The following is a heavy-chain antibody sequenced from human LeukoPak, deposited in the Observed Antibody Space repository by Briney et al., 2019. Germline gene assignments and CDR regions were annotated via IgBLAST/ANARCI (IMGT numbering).Heavy chain of an antibody. D-gene: IGHD2-21*02. CDR1: GFTFSDYY. CDR2: ISSSGSTI. J-gene: IGHJ3*02. V-gene: IGHV3-11*04. Sequence: KPGGSLRLSCAASGFTFSDYYMSWIRQAPGKGLEWVSYISSSGSTIYYADSVKGRFTISRDNAKNSLYLQMNSLRAEDTAVYYCARGWAVVVTADDAFDIWGRGTMVTVSS. CDR3: ARGWAVVVTADDAFDI.